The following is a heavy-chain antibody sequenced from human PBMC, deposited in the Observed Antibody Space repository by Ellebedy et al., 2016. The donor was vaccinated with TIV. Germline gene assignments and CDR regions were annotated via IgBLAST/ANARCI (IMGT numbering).Heavy chain of an antibody. Sequence: GGSLRLSCAASGFTFSSFAMRWVRQAPGEGLEWVSGISESGYSTYYADSVKGRFTISRDNSKNTLYLQMNSLRAEDTAVYYCAKGRGYCSGGSCYSDYWGQGTLVTVSS. CDR2: ISESGYST. CDR3: AKGRGYCSGGSCYSDY. CDR1: GFTFSSFA. D-gene: IGHD2-15*01. V-gene: IGHV3-23*01. J-gene: IGHJ4*02.